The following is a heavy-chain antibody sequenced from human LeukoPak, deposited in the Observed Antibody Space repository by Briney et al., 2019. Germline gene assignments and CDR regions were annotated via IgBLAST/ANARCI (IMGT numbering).Heavy chain of an antibody. CDR1: GGSFSSNSYF. CDR2: MYPSGST. Sequence: SQTLSLTCTVSGGSFSSNSYFWTWIRQPAGKGLEWIGRMYPSGSTNYNPSLKSRVTISVDTSKNQFSLKLSSVTAADTAVYYCARFRVDTAMAAFDYWGQGTLVTVSS. V-gene: IGHV4-61*02. D-gene: IGHD5-18*01. CDR3: ARFRVDTAMAAFDY. J-gene: IGHJ4*02.